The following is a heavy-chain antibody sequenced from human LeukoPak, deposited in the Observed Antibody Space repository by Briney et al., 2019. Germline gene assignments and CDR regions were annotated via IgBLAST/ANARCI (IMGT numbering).Heavy chain of an antibody. V-gene: IGHV4-30-4*08. J-gene: IGHJ4*02. Sequence: SETLSLTCTVSGGSISSGDYYWSWIRQPPGKGLEWIGYIYYSGSTYYNPSLKSRVTISVDTSKNQFSLKLSSVTAADTAVYYCAREVVEYQLLNLFDYWGQGTLVTASS. CDR1: GGSISSGDYY. CDR3: AREVVEYQLLNLFDY. D-gene: IGHD2-2*01. CDR2: IYYSGST.